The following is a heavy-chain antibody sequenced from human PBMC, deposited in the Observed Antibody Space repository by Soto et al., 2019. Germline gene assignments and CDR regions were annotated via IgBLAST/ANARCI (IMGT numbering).Heavy chain of an antibody. CDR1: GGSFSGYY. Sequence: SETLSLTCAVYGGSFSGYYWSWIRQPPGKGLEWIGEINHSGSTNYNPSLKSRVTISVDTSKNQFSLKLSSVTAADTAVYYCARGRTGSYDFWSGYNGNWFDPWGQGTLVTVSS. CDR2: INHSGST. D-gene: IGHD3-3*01. V-gene: IGHV4-34*01. CDR3: ARGRTGSYDFWSGYNGNWFDP. J-gene: IGHJ5*02.